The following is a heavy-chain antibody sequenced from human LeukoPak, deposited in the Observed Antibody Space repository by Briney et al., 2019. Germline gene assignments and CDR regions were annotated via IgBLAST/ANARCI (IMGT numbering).Heavy chain of an antibody. Sequence: GGSLRLSCAASGFTFSNAWMSWVRQAPGTGLEWVGRIKSKIDGETTDYAAPVKGRFTISRDDSENTLYLQMNSLKPEDTAVYYCTPSVTTEGLFDYSGQGTLVTVSS. V-gene: IGHV3-15*01. CDR3: TPSVTTEGLFDY. CDR2: IKSKIDGETT. D-gene: IGHD4-17*01. J-gene: IGHJ4*02. CDR1: GFTFSNAW.